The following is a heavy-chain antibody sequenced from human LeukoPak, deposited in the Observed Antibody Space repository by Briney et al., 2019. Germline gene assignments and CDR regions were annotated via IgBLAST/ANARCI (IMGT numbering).Heavy chain of an antibody. CDR1: GFTVRDNY. V-gene: IGHV3-66*01. D-gene: IGHD4-11*01. Sequence: GGSLRLSCAASGFTVRDNYMSWVRQAPGKGLEWVSLVYSGGNTFYPDSVRGRFTISRDDSKNTLSLQMNSLRAEDTAVYYCARAVTTGYFDLWGRGTLVTVSS. J-gene: IGHJ2*01. CDR2: VYSGGNT. CDR3: ARAVTTGYFDL.